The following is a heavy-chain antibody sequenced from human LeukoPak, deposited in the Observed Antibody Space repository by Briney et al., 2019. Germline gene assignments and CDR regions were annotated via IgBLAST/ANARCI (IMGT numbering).Heavy chain of an antibody. D-gene: IGHD3-22*01. CDR2: IYYSGST. CDR3: ARDHHHYDSSGYDY. J-gene: IGHJ4*02. V-gene: IGHV4-59*12. CDR1: GGSISSYY. Sequence: SETLSLTCTVSGGSISSYYWSWIRQPPGKGLEWIGYIYYSGSTNYNPSLKSRVTISVDTSKNQFSLKLSSVTAADTAVYYCARDHHHYDSSGYDYWGQGTLVTVSS.